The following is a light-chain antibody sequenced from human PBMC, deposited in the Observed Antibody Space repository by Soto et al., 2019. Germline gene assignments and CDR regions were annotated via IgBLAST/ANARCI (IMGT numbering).Light chain of an antibody. CDR3: QQYGSSPT. V-gene: IGKV3-20*01. J-gene: IGKJ1*01. CDR2: DAS. CDR1: QSVSSSY. Sequence: EIVLTQSPGTLSLSPGERATLSCRSSQSVSSSYLAWYQQKPGQAPRLLIYDASSRATGIPDRFSGSGSGTDFPLTISRLEPDDFAVYYCQQYGSSPTFGQGTKVEIK.